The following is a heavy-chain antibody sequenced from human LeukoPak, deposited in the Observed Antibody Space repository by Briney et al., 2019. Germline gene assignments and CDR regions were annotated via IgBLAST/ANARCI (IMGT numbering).Heavy chain of an antibody. D-gene: IGHD1-26*01. J-gene: IGHJ4*02. CDR2: ISSNGGNT. CDR3: ARGGEVGATDY. Sequence: GGSLRLSCAASGFTFSSYAMHWVCQAPGKGLEYVSAISSNGGNTYYTNSVEGRFTVSRANSRNTLYLQMGSLRAEDTAVYYCARGGEVGATDYWGQGTLVTVSS. CDR1: GFTFSSYA. V-gene: IGHV3-64*01.